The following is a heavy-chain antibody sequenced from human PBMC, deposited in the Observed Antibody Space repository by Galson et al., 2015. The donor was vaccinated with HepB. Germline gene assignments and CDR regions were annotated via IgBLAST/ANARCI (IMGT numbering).Heavy chain of an antibody. J-gene: IGHJ3*02. V-gene: IGHV1-24*01. CDR2: FDPEDGET. Sequence: SVKVSCKVSGYTLTELSMHWVRQAPGKGLEWMGGFDPEDGETIYAQKFQGRVTMTEDTSTDTAYMELSSLRSEDTAVYYCATVAKMEYADAFDIWGQGTMVTVSS. CDR1: GYTLTELS. CDR3: ATVAKMEYADAFDI. D-gene: IGHD2-8*01.